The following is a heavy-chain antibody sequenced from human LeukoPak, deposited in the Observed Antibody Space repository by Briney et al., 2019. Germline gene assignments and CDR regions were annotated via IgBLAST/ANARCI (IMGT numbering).Heavy chain of an antibody. CDR3: ARVDRDGYNYVDY. CDR1: GFTFSSYG. CDR2: IRYDGSNK. J-gene: IGHJ4*02. V-gene: IGHV3-30*02. Sequence: GGSLRLSCAASGFTFSSYGMHWVRQAPGKGLEWVAFIRYDGSNKYYADSVKGRFTISRDNSKNTLYLQMNSLRAEDTAVYYCARVDRDGYNYVDYWGQGTLVTISS. D-gene: IGHD5-24*01.